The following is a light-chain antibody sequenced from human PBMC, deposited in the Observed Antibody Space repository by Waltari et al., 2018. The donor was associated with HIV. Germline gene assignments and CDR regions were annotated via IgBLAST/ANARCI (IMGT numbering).Light chain of an antibody. CDR2: RAS. Sequence: DVVMTQPPLSLPVTLGQPASISCRSSQSLVDTDGNTYLNWFQQRPGQSPRRRIYRASNRDSGVPDRFSGSGSGTDFTLKISRVEADDIGIYYCMQATHWSITFGQGTRLEIK. CDR1: QSLVDTDGNTY. J-gene: IGKJ5*01. V-gene: IGKV2-30*01. CDR3: MQATHWSIT.